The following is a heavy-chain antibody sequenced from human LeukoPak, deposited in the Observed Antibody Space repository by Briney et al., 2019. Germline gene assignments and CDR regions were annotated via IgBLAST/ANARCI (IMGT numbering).Heavy chain of an antibody. CDR2: ISSSSSYI. D-gene: IGHD3-3*01. V-gene: IGHV3-21*01. CDR3: ARGGSGYSIDY. J-gene: IGHJ4*02. CDR1: GFTFSSYN. Sequence: GGAPRLSCGAPGFTFSSYNKNWVRQAPRKGVGWVSSISSSSSYIYYADSVKGRFTISRDNAKNSLYLQMNSLRAEDTAVYYCARGGSGYSIDYWGQGTLVTVSS.